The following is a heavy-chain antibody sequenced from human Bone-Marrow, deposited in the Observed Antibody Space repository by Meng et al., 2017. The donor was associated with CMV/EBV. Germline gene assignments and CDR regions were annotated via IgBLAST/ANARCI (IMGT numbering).Heavy chain of an antibody. CDR2: IYYSGST. V-gene: IGHV4-39*01. CDR3: ARRGESFDP. Sequence: LTCTVSCGSVSSSSYYWGWIRQPPGKGLEWIGSIYYSGSTYYNPSLKSRVTISVDTSKNQFSLKLSSVTAADTAVYYCARRGESFDPWGQGTLVTVSS. J-gene: IGHJ5*02. D-gene: IGHD3-16*01. CDR1: CGSVSSSSYY.